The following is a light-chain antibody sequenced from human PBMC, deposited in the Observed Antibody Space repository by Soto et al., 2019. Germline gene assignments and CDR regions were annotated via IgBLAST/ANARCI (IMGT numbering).Light chain of an antibody. V-gene: IGLV4-69*01. Sequence: QPVLTQSPSASASLGASVKLTCTLSSGHSTYAIAWHQQQPEKGPRYLMKLDSDGSHSKGDGIPDRFSGSSSGAERYLTISSLQSEYEADYYWQTWANVPDWVFGAGTTLTVL. J-gene: IGLJ3*02. CDR2: LDSDGSH. CDR3: QTWANVPDWV. CDR1: SGHSTYA.